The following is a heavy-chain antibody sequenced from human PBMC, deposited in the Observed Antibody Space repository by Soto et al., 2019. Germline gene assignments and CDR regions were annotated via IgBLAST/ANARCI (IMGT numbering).Heavy chain of an antibody. CDR1: GYTFTGYY. V-gene: IGHV1-2*04. Sequence: GASVKVSCKASGYTFTGYYMHWVRQAPGQGLEWMGWINPNSGGTNYAQKFQGWVTMTRDTSISTAYMELSRLRSDDTAVYYCARSDIVVVVAAGGMDVWGQGTTVTVSS. D-gene: IGHD2-15*01. J-gene: IGHJ6*02. CDR2: INPNSGGT. CDR3: ARSDIVVVVAAGGMDV.